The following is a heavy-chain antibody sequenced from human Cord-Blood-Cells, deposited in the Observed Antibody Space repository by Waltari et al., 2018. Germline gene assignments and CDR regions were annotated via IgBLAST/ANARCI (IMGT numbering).Heavy chain of an antibody. J-gene: IGHJ3*02. CDR1: GGSISSYY. D-gene: IGHD3-3*01. V-gene: IGHV4-4*07. Sequence: QVQLQESGPGLVKPSETLSLTCTVSGGSISSYYWSWIRQPAGKGLEWIGRIYTSGSTTYNPPLKGRVTMSVDTSKNQFSLKLSSVTAADTAVNYCARDPGGFTIFEAFDIWGQGTMVTVSS. CDR2: IYTSGST. CDR3: ARDPGGFTIFEAFDI.